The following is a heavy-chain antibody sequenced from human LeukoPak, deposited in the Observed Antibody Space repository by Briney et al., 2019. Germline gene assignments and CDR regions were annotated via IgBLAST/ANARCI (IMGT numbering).Heavy chain of an antibody. V-gene: IGHV4-39*01. CDR2: IYSGGTT. Sequence: SETLSLTCSVSGGSITSDSYYWGWIRQPPGKGLEWIGSIYSGGTTYYNPSLKSRVTISVDTSKNQFSLKLTSVTAADAAAYYCARHSRNCSGGYCYLYYWGEGTLVTVSS. CDR3: ARHSRNCSGGYCYLYY. D-gene: IGHD2-15*01. CDR1: GGSITSDSYY. J-gene: IGHJ4*02.